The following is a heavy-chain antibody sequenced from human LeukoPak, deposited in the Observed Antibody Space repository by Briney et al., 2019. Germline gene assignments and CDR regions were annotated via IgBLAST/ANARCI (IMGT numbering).Heavy chain of an antibody. CDR1: GFTFSSYW. CDR3: ASLTVTSGDIDY. V-gene: IGHV3-74*01. CDR2: IKTDGSAK. J-gene: IGHJ4*02. Sequence: GGSLRLSCAASGFTFSSYWMHWVRQEPGKGLVWVSRIKTDGSAKTYADSVKGRFTISRDNAKNTLYLQMNSLRAEDTAVYYCASLTVTSGDIDYWGQGTLVTVSS. D-gene: IGHD4-11*01.